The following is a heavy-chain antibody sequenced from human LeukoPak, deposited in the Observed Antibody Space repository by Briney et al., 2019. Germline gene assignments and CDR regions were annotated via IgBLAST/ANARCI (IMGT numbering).Heavy chain of an antibody. D-gene: IGHD3-22*01. V-gene: IGHV1-2*02. CDR1: GYTFTGYY. CDR2: INTNSGGT. J-gene: IGHJ3*02. Sequence: ASLKVSCKASGYTFTGYYIHWVRQAPGQGLEWMGWINTNSGGTNHAQKFQGRVTMTRDTSISTAYMELSRLRSDDTAVYYCASRDYYDSSGYNDAFDIWGQGTMVTVSS. CDR3: ASRDYYDSSGYNDAFDI.